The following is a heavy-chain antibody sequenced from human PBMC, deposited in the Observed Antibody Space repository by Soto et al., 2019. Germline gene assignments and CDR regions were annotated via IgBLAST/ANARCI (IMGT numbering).Heavy chain of an antibody. CDR3: ARGRIPLWYPFDY. Sequence: QVQLQESGPGLVKPSETLSLTCTVSGGSISSYYWSWIRQPPGKGLEGIGYIYYSGSTNYNPSLESRVTISVATSKNQCSLQLSSVPAADTAVYFCARGRIPLWYPFDYWGQGTLVTVSS. J-gene: IGHJ4*02. CDR1: GGSISSYY. D-gene: IGHD5-18*01. CDR2: IYYSGST. V-gene: IGHV4-59*01.